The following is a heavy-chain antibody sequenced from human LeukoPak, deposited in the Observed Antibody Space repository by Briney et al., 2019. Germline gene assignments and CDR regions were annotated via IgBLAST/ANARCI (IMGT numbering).Heavy chain of an antibody. CDR1: GFTFSSYG. CDR3: ARDPSGTAAAADSFDY. J-gene: IGHJ4*02. CDR2: IWYDGSNK. D-gene: IGHD6-13*01. Sequence: GGSLRLSCAASGFTFSSYGMHWVRQAPGKGLEWVAVIWYDGSNKYYADSVKGRFTISRDNSKNTLYLQMNSLRAEDTAVYYCARDPSGTAAAADSFDYWGQGTLVTVSS. V-gene: IGHV3-33*08.